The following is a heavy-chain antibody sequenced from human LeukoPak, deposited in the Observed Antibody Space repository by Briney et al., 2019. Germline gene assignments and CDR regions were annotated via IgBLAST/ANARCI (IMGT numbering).Heavy chain of an antibody. J-gene: IGHJ4*02. Sequence: GESLKISCEGSGFTFSSYSMIWVRQAPGKGLEWVSSIRGDSTETRHADSLMGRFTISRDNAKKSLYLQMNSLRAEDTAVYYCARGHFGVVLDYWGQGTLVTVSS. CDR3: ARGHFGVVLDY. CDR2: IRGDSTET. V-gene: IGHV3-21*01. CDR1: GFTFSSYS. D-gene: IGHD3-3*01.